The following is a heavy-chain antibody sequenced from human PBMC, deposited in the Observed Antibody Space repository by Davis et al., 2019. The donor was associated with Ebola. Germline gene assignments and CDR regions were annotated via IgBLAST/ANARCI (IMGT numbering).Heavy chain of an antibody. J-gene: IGHJ5*02. V-gene: IGHV4-34*01. CDR1: GGSFSGYY. CDR2: INHSGST. CDR3: ARDGSGDYGDYGWFDP. D-gene: IGHD4-17*01. Sequence: PSETLSLTCAVYGGSFSGYYWSWIRQPPGKGLEWIGEINHSGSTNYNPSLKSRVTISVDTSKNQFSLKLSSVTAADTAVYYCARDGSGDYGDYGWFDPWGQGTLVTVSS.